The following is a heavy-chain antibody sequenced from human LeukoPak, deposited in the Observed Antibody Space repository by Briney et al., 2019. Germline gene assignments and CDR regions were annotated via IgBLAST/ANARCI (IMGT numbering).Heavy chain of an antibody. Sequence: SQTLSLTCAISGDSVSSNSAAWNWIRQSPSRGLERLGRTYYRSQWYNEYGVSVKSRLAISTDTSKKQFSLQLNSVTPEDTAAYYCARELGGFDHWGQGTLVTVSS. CDR1: GDSVSSNSAA. CDR2: TYYRSQWYN. J-gene: IGHJ4*02. D-gene: IGHD3-16*01. CDR3: ARELGGFDH. V-gene: IGHV6-1*01.